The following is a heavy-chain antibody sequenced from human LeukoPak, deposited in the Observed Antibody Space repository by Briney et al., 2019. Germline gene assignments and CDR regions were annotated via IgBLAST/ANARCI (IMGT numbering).Heavy chain of an antibody. J-gene: IGHJ6*03. CDR3: ARVQGIPGIAVAAMDV. D-gene: IGHD6-19*01. CDR2: IIPIFGTA. CDR1: GGTFSSYA. Sequence: SVKVSCKASGGTFSSYAISWVRQAPGQGLEWMGRIIPIFGTANYAQKFQGRVTITTDESTSTAYMELSSLGSEDTAVYYCARVQGIPGIAVAAMDVWGKGTTVTVSS. V-gene: IGHV1-69*05.